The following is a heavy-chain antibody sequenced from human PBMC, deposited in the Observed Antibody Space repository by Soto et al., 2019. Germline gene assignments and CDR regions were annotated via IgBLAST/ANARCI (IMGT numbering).Heavy chain of an antibody. J-gene: IGHJ4*02. CDR1: GGSISSYY. D-gene: IGHD3-3*01. Sequence: ETLSLTCTVSGGSISSYYWSWIRQPPGKGLEWIGYIYYSGSTNYDPSLKSRVTISVDTSKNQFSLKLSSVTAADTAVYYCARGGATIFGVVGPDYWGQGTLVTVSS. CDR3: ARGGATIFGVVGPDY. CDR2: IYYSGST. V-gene: IGHV4-59*12.